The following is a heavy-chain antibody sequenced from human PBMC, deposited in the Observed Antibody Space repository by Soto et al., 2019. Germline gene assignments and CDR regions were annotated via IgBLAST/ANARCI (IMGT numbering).Heavy chain of an antibody. Sequence: SETLSLTCTVSGGSINYSSYYWAWIRQPPGKGLEWIGTVYYSGRTYYNPSLKSRVTISVDTSKNQFSLNLSSVTAADTAVSYCARVRGYYDSSGYPLNMFDYWGQGNLVTVSS. CDR3: ARVRGYYDSSGYPLNMFDY. V-gene: IGHV4-39*01. J-gene: IGHJ4*02. CDR2: VYYSGRT. D-gene: IGHD3-22*01. CDR1: GGSINYSSYY.